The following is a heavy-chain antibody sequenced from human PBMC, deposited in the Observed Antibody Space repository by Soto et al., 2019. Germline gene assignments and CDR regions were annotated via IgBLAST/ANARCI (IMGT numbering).Heavy chain of an antibody. CDR3: GPAYSSGGNCYSPDSYYGMDV. CDR2: IDWDDDK. CDR1: GFSLSTSGMR. J-gene: IGHJ6*02. V-gene: IGHV2-70*04. Sequence: SGPTLVNPTHTLTLTCTFSGFSLSTSGMRVSWIRQPPGKALEWLARIDWDDDKFYSTSLKTRLTISKDTSQNQVVLTLTNMDPLDTAATYCGPAYSSGGNCYSPDSYYGMDVWGQGTTVTVSS. D-gene: IGHD2-15*01.